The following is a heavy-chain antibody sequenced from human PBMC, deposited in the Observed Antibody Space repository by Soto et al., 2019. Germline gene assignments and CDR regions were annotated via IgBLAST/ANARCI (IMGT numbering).Heavy chain of an antibody. CDR2: IFYSGST. Sequence: SETLSLTCTVSGGSISSYYWNWIRQPPGKGLEWIGNIFYSGSTNYNPSLKSRVTISVDTSKNQFSLKLSSVTAADTAVYYCARVIAAAGTYWFDPWGQGTLVTVSS. J-gene: IGHJ5*02. CDR1: GGSISSYY. V-gene: IGHV4-59*01. D-gene: IGHD6-13*01. CDR3: ARVIAAAGTYWFDP.